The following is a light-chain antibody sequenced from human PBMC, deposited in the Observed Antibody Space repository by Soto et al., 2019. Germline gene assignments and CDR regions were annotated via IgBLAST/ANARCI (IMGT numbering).Light chain of an antibody. CDR3: QQYNNWPPIT. CDR1: QRVSNN. CDR2: GAS. Sequence: EIVMTQSPATLSVAPGESATLSCRASQRVSNNLAWYQQKPGQAPRLLMYGASTGATGIPARFSGSGSGTGFTLTISSLQSEDFAVYYCQQYNNWPPITFGQGTRLEI. J-gene: IGKJ5*01. V-gene: IGKV3-15*01.